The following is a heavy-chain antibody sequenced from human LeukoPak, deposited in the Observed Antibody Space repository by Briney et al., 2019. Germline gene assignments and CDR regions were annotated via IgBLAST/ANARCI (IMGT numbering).Heavy chain of an antibody. CDR1: GGSFSGYY. CDR2: INHSGST. CDR3: AREIRDYFDY. D-gene: IGHD5-24*01. V-gene: IGHV4-34*01. J-gene: IGHJ4*02. Sequence: SETLSLTCDVYGGSFSGYYWSWIRQPPGKGLEWIGEINHSGSTNYNPSLKSRVTISVDTSKNQFSLKLSSVTAADTAVYYCAREIRDYFDYWGQGTLVTVSS.